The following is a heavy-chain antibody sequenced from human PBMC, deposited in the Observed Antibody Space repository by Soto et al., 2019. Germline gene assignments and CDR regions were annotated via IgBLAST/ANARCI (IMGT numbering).Heavy chain of an antibody. CDR1: GGSISSYY. V-gene: IGHV4-59*01. D-gene: IGHD3-10*01. J-gene: IGHJ5*02. CDR2: IYYSGST. Sequence: PSETLSLTCTVSGGSISSYYWSWIRQPPGKGLEWIGHIYYSGSTNYNPSLKSRVTISVDTSKNQFSLKLSSVTAADTAVYYCARGLSGSGSYYADRWGQGTLVTVSS. CDR3: ARGLSGSGSYYADR.